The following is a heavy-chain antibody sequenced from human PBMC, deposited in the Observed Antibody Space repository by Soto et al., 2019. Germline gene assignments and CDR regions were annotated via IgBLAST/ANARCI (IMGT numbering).Heavy chain of an antibody. J-gene: IGHJ5*02. Sequence: LRLSCAASGFTFSSYSMNWVRQAPGKGLEWVSYISIGTSTIYYADSVKGRFTISRDDAKNSLYLQMNSLRDEDTAVYFCARDNGMAGSFDPWGQGTLVTVSS. D-gene: IGHD2-8*01. V-gene: IGHV3-48*02. CDR1: GFTFSSYS. CDR3: ARDNGMAGSFDP. CDR2: ISIGTSTI.